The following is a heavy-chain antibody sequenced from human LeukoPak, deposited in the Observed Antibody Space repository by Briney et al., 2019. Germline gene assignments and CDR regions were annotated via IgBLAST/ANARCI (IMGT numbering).Heavy chain of an antibody. CDR3: ARQALTRNFGLDH. V-gene: IGHV4-59*08. J-gene: IGHJ4*02. CDR2: VYYSGRT. Sequence: SETLALKCTVSGASISGYFWSWIRQPPGKGLEWIGYVYYSGRTDYNPSLKSRVTISSDESKNQFSLNLRTVTAADTAVYYCARQALTRNFGLDHWGQGILVTVSS. CDR1: GASISGYF. D-gene: IGHD3/OR15-3a*01.